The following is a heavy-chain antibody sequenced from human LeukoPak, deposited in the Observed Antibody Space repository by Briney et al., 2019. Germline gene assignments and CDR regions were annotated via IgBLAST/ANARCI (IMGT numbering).Heavy chain of an antibody. D-gene: IGHD3-10*01. V-gene: IGHV4-61*01. CDR2: SYYSGST. CDR3: ATAGPISGRHNYFDS. J-gene: IGHJ4*02. Sequence: PSETLSLTCTVSGGSISSSSYYWRSIRQPPGKGLEWIVYSYYSGSTNYNPSLRSRVTISVDTSKNQFSLKLTSVTAADTAVYYCATAGPISGRHNYFDSWGQGTLVTVSS. CDR1: GGSISSSSYY.